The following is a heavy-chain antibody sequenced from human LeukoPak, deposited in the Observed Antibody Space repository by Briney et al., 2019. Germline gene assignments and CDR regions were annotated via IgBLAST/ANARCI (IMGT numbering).Heavy chain of an antibody. CDR3: ARGTEQWLGQGGFDY. D-gene: IGHD6-19*01. J-gene: IGHJ4*02. CDR1: GGSISSSSYY. V-gene: IGHV4-39*01. Sequence: SETLSLTCTVSGGSISSSSYYWGWIRQPPGKGLEWIGSIYYSGSTYYNPSLKSRVTISVDTSKNQFSLKLSSVTAADTAVYYCARGTEQWLGQGGFDYWGQGILVTVSS. CDR2: IYYSGST.